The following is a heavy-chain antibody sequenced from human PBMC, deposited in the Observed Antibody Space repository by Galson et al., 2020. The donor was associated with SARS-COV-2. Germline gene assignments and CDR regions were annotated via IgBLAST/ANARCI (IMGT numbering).Heavy chain of an antibody. CDR2: IRPYSGNT. V-gene: IGHV1-18*01. D-gene: IGHD3-16*01. CDR1: GYSFTNYG. CDR3: ARAGGYDYVWGNWRPIDY. J-gene: IGHJ4*02. Sequence: GESLKISCEASGYSFTNYGISWVRQAPGQGLEWMGWIRPYSGNTNYAQKFQGRVTMTADTSARVVYMELRSLRSDDTAVYYCARAGGYDYVWGNWRPIDYWGQGTLVTVS.